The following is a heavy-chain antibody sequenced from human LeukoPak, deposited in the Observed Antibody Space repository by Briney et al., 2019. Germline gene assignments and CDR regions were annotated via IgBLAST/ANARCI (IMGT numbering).Heavy chain of an antibody. J-gene: IGHJ4*02. CDR1: GYSISSGYY. D-gene: IGHD3-22*01. CDR2: IYHSGST. CDR3: ARSRGLYYYDSSGYYHGYYFDY. V-gene: IGHV4-38-2*01. Sequence: SETLSLTCAVSGYSISSGYYWGWIRQPPGKGLEWIGSIYHSGSTYYNPSLKSRVTISVDTSKNQFSLKLSSVTAADTAVYYCARSRGLYYYDSSGYYHGYYFDYWGQGTLVTVSS.